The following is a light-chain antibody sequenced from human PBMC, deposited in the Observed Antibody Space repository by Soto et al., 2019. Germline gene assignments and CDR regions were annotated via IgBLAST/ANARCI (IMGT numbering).Light chain of an antibody. CDR1: QDIGSD. CDR3: LQHDNFPRT. Sequence: DIQMTQSPSALSASIGDRVTITCRASQDIGSDLAWYQQKPGKAPERLLYAAATLQIGVPARFSGSGSGTAETLTISSLQPEDFVAYYCLQHDNFPRTFGQGTKVDIK. CDR2: AAA. V-gene: IGKV1-17*01. J-gene: IGKJ1*01.